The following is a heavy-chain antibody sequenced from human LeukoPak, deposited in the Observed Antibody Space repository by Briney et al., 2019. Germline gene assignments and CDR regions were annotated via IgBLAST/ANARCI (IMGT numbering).Heavy chain of an antibody. V-gene: IGHV3-23*01. Sequence: QPGGSLRLSCAASGFTFSTSAMSWVRQAPGKGLGWVSSTSTTVGNTYYADSVKGRFTISRDNSNNTLYLQMNSLTAEDTAVYYCTKRAEFGGFDPWGQGTLVTVSS. J-gene: IGHJ5*02. CDR3: TKRAEFGGFDP. D-gene: IGHD3-10*01. CDR2: TSTTVGNT. CDR1: GFTFSTSA.